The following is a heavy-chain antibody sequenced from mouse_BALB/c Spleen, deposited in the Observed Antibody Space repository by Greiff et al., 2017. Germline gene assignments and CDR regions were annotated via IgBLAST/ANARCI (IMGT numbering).Heavy chain of an antibody. D-gene: IGHD1-1*01. J-gene: IGHJ3*01. CDR3: ARNYGSSYPAWFAY. Sequence: VQLKESGPELVKPGASVKISCKASGYSFTGYFMNWVMQSHGKSLEWIGRINPYNGDTFYNQKFKGKATLTVDKSSSTAHMELRSLASEDSAVYYCARNYGSSYPAWFAYWGQGTLVTVSA. CDR2: INPYNGDT. CDR1: GYSFTGYF. V-gene: IGHV1-20*02.